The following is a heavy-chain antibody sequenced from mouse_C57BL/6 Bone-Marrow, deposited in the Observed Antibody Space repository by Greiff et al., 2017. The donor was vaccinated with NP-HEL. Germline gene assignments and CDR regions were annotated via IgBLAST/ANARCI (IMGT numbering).Heavy chain of an antibody. D-gene: IGHD2-3*01. CDR2: VFPGSGSI. J-gene: IGHJ1*03. V-gene: IGHV1-62-2*01. Sequence: GQLPQSGAELVKPGASVKLSCQASGYTFPEYSIHRVKQRSGPGLWWIGWVFPGSGSIKYNEKFKDKATLTADKSSSTVYMELSRLTSEDSAVYFCARRDYDGPTDYFDVWGTGTTVTVSS. CDR1: GYTFPEYS. CDR3: ARRDYDGPTDYFDV.